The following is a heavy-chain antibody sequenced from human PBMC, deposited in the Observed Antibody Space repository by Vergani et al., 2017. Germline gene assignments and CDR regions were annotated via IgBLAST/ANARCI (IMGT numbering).Heavy chain of an antibody. D-gene: IGHD5-24*01. V-gene: IGHV3-30-3*01. CDR3: ARDQGDGYNRGAFDI. J-gene: IGHJ3*02. CDR2: ISYDGSNK. CDR1: GFTFSSYA. Sequence: QVQLVESGGGVVQPGRSLRLSCAASGFTFSSYAMHWVRQAPGKGLEWVAVISYDGSNKYYADSVKGRFTISRDNSKNTLYLQMNSLRAEDTAVYYCARDQGDGYNRGAFDIWGQGTMVTVSS.